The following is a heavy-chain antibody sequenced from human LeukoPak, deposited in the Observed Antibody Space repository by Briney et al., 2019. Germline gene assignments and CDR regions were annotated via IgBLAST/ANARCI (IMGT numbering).Heavy chain of an antibody. CDR2: IYYSGST. Sequence: PSETLSLTCTVSGGSISSSSYYWGWIRQPPGKGLEWIGSIYYSGSTYYNPSLKSRLTISVDTSKNQFSLKLSSVTAAGTAVYYCARVGAYDSSGRYFDYWGQGTLVTVSS. V-gene: IGHV4-39*07. D-gene: IGHD3-22*01. CDR3: ARVGAYDSSGRYFDY. J-gene: IGHJ4*02. CDR1: GGSISSSSYY.